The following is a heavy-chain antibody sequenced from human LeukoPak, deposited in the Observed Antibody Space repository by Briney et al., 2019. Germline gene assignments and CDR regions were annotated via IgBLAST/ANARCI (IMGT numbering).Heavy chain of an antibody. CDR1: GGSITSYY. Sequence: SETLSLTCTVSGGSITSYYWTWIRQPPGKGLEWIGFIYGDGSTKYNPSLKSRVTMSVDTSKNQFSLKLSSVTAADTAVYYCARYRHYYGSGIPHKYYYYYGMDVWGQGTTVTVSS. V-gene: IGHV4-59*12. J-gene: IGHJ6*02. CDR2: IYGDGST. D-gene: IGHD3-10*01. CDR3: ARYRHYYGSGIPHKYYYYYGMDV.